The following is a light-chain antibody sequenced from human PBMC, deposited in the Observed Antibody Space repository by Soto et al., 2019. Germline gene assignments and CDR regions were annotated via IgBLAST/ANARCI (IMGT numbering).Light chain of an antibody. CDR3: GADHGSGSNFVYV. J-gene: IGLJ1*01. Sequence: QSVLTQPPSASASLGASVTLTCTLSSGYSNYKVDWYQQRPGKGPRFVMRVGTGGIVGSKGDGIPDRFSVLGSGLNRYLTIKNIQEEDESHYHCGADHGSGSNFVYVFGSGTKLTVL. CDR1: SGYSNYK. V-gene: IGLV9-49*01. CDR2: VGTGGIVG.